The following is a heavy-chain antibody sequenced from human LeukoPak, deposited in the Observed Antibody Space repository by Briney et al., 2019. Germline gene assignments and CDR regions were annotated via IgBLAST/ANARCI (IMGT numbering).Heavy chain of an antibody. CDR1: GYTFTGYY. D-gene: IGHD3-10*01. V-gene: IGHV1-2*02. J-gene: IGHJ5*02. CDR3: ARDSGVTMVRGAPCWFDP. CDR2: INPNSGGT. Sequence: ASVKVSCKASGYTFTGYYMHWVRQAPGQELEWMGWINPNSGGTNYAQKFQGRVTMTRDTSISTAYMELSRLRSDDTAVYYCARDSGVTMVRGAPCWFDPWGQGTLVTVSS.